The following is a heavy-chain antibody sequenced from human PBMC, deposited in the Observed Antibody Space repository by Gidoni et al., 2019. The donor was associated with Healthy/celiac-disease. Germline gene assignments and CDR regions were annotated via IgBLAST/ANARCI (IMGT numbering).Heavy chain of an antibody. Sequence: LEWVANIKQDGCEKYYVDSVKGGFTISRDNAKNSLYLQMNSLRADDTAVYYCAKASTSCYRAHYYYYYMDVWGKGTTVAVSS. D-gene: IGHD2-2*01. CDR2: IKQDGCEK. J-gene: IGHJ6*03. CDR3: AKASTSCYRAHYYYYYMDV. V-gene: IGHV3-7*04.